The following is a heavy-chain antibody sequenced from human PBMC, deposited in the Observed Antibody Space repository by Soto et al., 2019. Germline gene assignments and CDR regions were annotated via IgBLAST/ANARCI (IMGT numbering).Heavy chain of an antibody. V-gene: IGHV1-46*01. D-gene: IGHD3-22*01. J-gene: IGHJ4*02. CDR3: SEGFDSSGSPPPR. CDR1: GYTFTSYY. CDR2: INPSGGST. Sequence: ASVKVSCKASGYTFTSYYMHWVLEAPGQGLEWMGIINPSGGSTSYAQKFQGRVTMTRDTSTSTVYMELSSLRSEDTAVYYCSEGFDSSGSPPPRWGQGTLVTVSS.